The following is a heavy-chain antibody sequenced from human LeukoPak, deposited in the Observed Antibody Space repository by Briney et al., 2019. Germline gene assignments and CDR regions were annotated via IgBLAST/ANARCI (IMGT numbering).Heavy chain of an antibody. V-gene: IGHV4-4*07. CDR1: GSSISNYY. Sequence: SETLSLTCNVSGSSISNYYWTWIRQPAGMGLEWIGRIHTSGNTNYNPSLNSRVTMLVDTSKNQFSLRFNSVTAADTAVYYCAREVGTTRWFDPWGQGTLVTVSS. D-gene: IGHD1/OR15-1a*01. J-gene: IGHJ5*02. CDR3: AREVGTTRWFDP. CDR2: IHTSGNT.